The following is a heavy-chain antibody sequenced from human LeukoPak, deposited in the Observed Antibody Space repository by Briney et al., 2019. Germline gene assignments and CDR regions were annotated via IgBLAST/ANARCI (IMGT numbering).Heavy chain of an antibody. D-gene: IGHD2-2*01. V-gene: IGHV1-69*01. J-gene: IGHJ6*03. CDR2: IIPIFSTA. Sequence: SSVKVSCKASGGTFSSYAISWVRQAPGQALEWMGGIIPIFSTANYAQEFQGRVTITADESTSTAYMELSSLRSEDTAVYYCARSSRYCSSTSCYDSYYYYYMDVWGKGTTVTVSS. CDR3: ARSSRYCSSTSCYDSYYYYYMDV. CDR1: GGTFSSYA.